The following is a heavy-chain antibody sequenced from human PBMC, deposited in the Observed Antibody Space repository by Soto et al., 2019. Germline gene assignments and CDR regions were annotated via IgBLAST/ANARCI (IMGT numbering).Heavy chain of an antibody. V-gene: IGHV3-23*01. D-gene: IGHD4-17*01. Sequence: EVQLLESGGGFVQPGGSLTLSCAGSGYTFNNYAMSWVRQAPGRGLEWVSAISGSGAGSYYADSVKGRFTISRDNSKNMLYLQMNSLRAEDTAVYYCTKTDPRRANTAHWGQETLVTVSS. J-gene: IGHJ4*02. CDR3: TKTDPRRANTAH. CDR1: GYTFNNYA. CDR2: ISGSGAGS.